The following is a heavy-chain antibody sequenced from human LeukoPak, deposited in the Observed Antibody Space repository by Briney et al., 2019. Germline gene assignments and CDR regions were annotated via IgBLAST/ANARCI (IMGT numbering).Heavy chain of an antibody. V-gene: IGHV1-2*02. D-gene: IGHD6-13*01. CDR1: GYTFTGYY. CDR2: INPNSGGT. Sequence: ASVKVSCKASGYTFTGYYMHWVRQAPGQGLEWMGWINPNSGGTNYAQKFQGRVTMTRDTSISTAYMELSRLRSDDTAVYYCARGSSNYYYYYIDVWGKGTTVTISS. J-gene: IGHJ6*03. CDR3: ARGSSNYYYYYIDV.